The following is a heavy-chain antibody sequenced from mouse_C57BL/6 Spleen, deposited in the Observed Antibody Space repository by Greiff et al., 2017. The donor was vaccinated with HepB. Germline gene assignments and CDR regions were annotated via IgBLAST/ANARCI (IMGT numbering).Heavy chain of an antibody. CDR1: GYTFTSYW. CDR3: AREDFVGAMDY. Sequence: QVQLQQPGAELVKPGASVKLSCKASGYTFTSYWMHWVKQRPGQGLEWIGMIHPNSGSTNYNEKFKSKATLTVDKSSSTAYMQLSSLTSEDSAVYYCAREDFVGAMDYWGQGTSVTVSS. V-gene: IGHV1-64*01. J-gene: IGHJ4*01. CDR2: IHPNSGST.